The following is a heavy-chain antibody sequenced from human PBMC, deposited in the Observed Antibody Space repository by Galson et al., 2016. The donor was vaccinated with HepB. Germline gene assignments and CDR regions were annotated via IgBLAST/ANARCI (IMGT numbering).Heavy chain of an antibody. CDR2: IIPFLAIA. J-gene: IGHJ2*01. V-gene: IGHV1-69*04. CDR1: GGSFSSNA. Sequence: SVKVSCKASGGSFSSNAISWVRQAPGQGLEWMGRIIPFLAIANYAQKFQGRVTISADKSTSKADMELSSLRSEDTAVYHCARAIRDYPRDWYFDIWGRGTLVTVSS. D-gene: IGHD4-17*01. CDR3: ARAIRDYPRDWYFDI.